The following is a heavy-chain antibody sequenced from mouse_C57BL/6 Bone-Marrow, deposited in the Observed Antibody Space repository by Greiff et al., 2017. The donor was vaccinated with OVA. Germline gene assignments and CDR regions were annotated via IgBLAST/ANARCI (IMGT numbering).Heavy chain of an antibody. CDR3: ARCSSFFDY. CDR2: IYPGSGST. D-gene: IGHD1-1*01. J-gene: IGHJ2*01. CDR1: GYTFTSYW. V-gene: IGHV1-55*01. Sequence: QVQLQQSGAELVKPGASVKMSCKASGYTFTSYWITWVKQRPGQGLEWIGDIYPGSGSTNYNEKFKSKATLTVDTSSRTAYMQLSSLTSEDSAVYYCARCSSFFDYWGQGTTLTVSS.